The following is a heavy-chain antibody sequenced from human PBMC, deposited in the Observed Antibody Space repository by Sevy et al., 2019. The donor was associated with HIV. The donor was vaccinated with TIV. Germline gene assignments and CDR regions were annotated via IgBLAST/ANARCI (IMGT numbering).Heavy chain of an antibody. Sequence: GGSLRLSCVASGFTFSDYYMSWIRQAPGKGLEWVSYISSSGSTIYYADSVKGRFTISRDNAKNSLYLQMNSLRAEDTAVYYCARIGTLDPDAFDIWGQGTMVTVSS. J-gene: IGHJ3*02. CDR3: ARIGTLDPDAFDI. V-gene: IGHV3-11*01. CDR1: GFTFSDYY. D-gene: IGHD2-2*03. CDR2: ISSSGSTI.